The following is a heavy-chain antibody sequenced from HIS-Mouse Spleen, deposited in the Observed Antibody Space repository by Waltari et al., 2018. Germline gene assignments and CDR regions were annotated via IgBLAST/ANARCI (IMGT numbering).Heavy chain of an antibody. Sequence: QLQLQESGPGLVKPSETLSLTCTVSGGSLSSRSYYWGWIRQPPGKGLEWLGSIYYSGSTYYNPSLKSRVTISVDTSKNQFSLKLSSVTAADTAVYYCAREIPYSSSWYDWYFDLWGRGTLVTVSS. J-gene: IGHJ2*01. D-gene: IGHD6-13*01. CDR3: AREIPYSSSWYDWYFDL. V-gene: IGHV4-39*07. CDR1: GGSLSSRSYY. CDR2: IYYSGST.